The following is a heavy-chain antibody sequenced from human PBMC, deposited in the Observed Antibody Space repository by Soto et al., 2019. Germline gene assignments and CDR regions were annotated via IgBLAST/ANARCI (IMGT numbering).Heavy chain of an antibody. Sequence: VPLVESGGGVVQPGRSLRLSCAASGFTFSSYGMHWVRQAPGKGLEWVAVISYDGSNKYYADSVKGRFTISRDNSKNALYLQMNSLRAEDTAVYYCAKSSSDYYYYGMGAWGQGTTVTVAS. CDR1: GFTFSSYG. V-gene: IGHV3-30*18. CDR2: ISYDGSNK. J-gene: IGHJ6*02. D-gene: IGHD2-2*01. CDR3: AKSSSDYYYYGMGA.